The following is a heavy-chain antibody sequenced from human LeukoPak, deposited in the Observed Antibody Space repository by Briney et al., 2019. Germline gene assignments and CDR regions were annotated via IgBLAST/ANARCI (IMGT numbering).Heavy chain of an antibody. J-gene: IGHJ4*02. Sequence: GASVKVSFKASGYTFTCHYMHWVRQAPGQGLEWMGRINPNSGGTNYAQKFQGRVTMTRDTSISTDYMELSRLRSDDTAVYYCAADSSWSNFDYWGQGTLVTVSS. V-gene: IGHV1-2*06. CDR1: GYTFTCHY. CDR3: AADSSWSNFDY. CDR2: INPNSGGT. D-gene: IGHD2-15*01.